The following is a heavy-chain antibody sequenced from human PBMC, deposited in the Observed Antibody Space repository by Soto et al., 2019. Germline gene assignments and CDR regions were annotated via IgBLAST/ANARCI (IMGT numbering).Heavy chain of an antibody. CDR1: GFRLSDYG. CDR3: ASERGSSYFEY. V-gene: IGHV3-33*01. D-gene: IGHD6-6*01. J-gene: IGHJ4*02. CDR2: IWYDGSNK. Sequence: QVQLVQSGGGVVQPGRSLRLSCAVSGFRLSDYGMHWVRQAPGKGLEWVAVIWYDGSNKYYADSVKGRFTISRDNSQNMLYLQMNSLRAEDTAVYFCASERGSSYFEYWGQGTLVTVSS.